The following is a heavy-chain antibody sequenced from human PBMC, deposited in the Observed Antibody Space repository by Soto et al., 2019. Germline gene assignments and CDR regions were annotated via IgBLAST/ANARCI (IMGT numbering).Heavy chain of an antibody. V-gene: IGHV4-4*02. CDR1: GGSISSSNW. D-gene: IGHD6-19*01. Sequence: QVQLQESGPGLVKPSGTLSLTCAVSGGSISSSNWWSWVRQPPGKGLEWIGEIYHSGSTNYNPSRKSRVPISVDKSKNQFSRKLSSVTAADTAVYYCARVRKLYSSGGFDYWGQGTLVTVSS. CDR2: IYHSGST. CDR3: ARVRKLYSSGGFDY. J-gene: IGHJ4*02.